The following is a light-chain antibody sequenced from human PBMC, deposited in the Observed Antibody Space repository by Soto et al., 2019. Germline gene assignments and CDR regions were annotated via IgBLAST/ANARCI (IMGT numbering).Light chain of an antibody. Sequence: QSVLTQPASASGTPGQRVTISCSGSSSNIGSNTVNLYQQLPGTAPKLLIYSNNQRPSGVPDRFSGSKSGTSASLAISGLQSEDEADYYCAAWDDSLNGVVFGGGTKLTVL. CDR2: SNN. J-gene: IGLJ2*01. CDR3: AAWDDSLNGVV. V-gene: IGLV1-44*01. CDR1: SSNIGSNT.